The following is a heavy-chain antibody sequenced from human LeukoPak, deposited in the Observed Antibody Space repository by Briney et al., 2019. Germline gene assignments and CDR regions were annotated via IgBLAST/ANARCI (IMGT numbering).Heavy chain of an antibody. V-gene: IGHV4-59*01. J-gene: IGHJ5*02. D-gene: IGHD3-10*01. CDR1: GGSFSGYY. Sequence: PSETLSLTCAVYGGSFSGYYWSWIRQPPGKGLEWIGYIYYSGSTNYNPSLKSRVTISVDTSKNQFSLKLSSVTAADTAVYYCARDLMVRGVIMGFDPWGQGTLVTVSS. CDR2: IYYSGST. CDR3: ARDLMVRGVIMGFDP.